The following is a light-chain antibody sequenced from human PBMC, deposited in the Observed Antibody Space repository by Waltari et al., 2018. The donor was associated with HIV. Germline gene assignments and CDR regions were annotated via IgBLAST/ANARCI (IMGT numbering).Light chain of an antibody. CDR2: KAS. CDR1: QSMSSW. J-gene: IGKJ1*01. V-gene: IGKV1-5*03. Sequence: DIQMTQSPSTLSASVGDRVTITCRASQSMSSWLAWYQQKPGKAPNLLIYKASSLESGVPSRFSGSGSGTEFTLTISSLQPDDFATYYCQHYNSYPWTFGQGTKVEIK. CDR3: QHYNSYPWT.